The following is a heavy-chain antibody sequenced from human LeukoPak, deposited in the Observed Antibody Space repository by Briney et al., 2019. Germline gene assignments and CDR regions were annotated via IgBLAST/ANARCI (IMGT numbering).Heavy chain of an antibody. D-gene: IGHD3-10*01. CDR3: ARVPYYGTGDYGMDV. CDR2: IYHSGST. J-gene: IGHJ6*04. CDR1: GGSISSSNW. V-gene: IGHV4-4*02. Sequence: SGTLSLTCAVSGGSISSSNWWSWVRQPPGKRQEWAGGIYHSGSTNYNPSLKSRFTISVDKSKNQFSLKLSSVTAADTAVYYCARVPYYGTGDYGMDVWGKGTTVTVSS.